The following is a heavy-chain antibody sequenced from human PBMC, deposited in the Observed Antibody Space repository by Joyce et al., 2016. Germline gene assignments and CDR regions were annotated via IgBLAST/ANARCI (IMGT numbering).Heavy chain of an antibody. D-gene: IGHD3-3*01. CDR2: ISYDGIDE. CDR3: AKAYDFWSGKFPWGIDY. CDR1: GVTFSSYG. J-gene: IGHJ4*02. Sequence: QVQLVESGGGIVQPGRSLRLSCAASGVTFSSYGMHWVRQAPGKGLEWVAVISYDGIDEFYSDSVKGRFIISRDNSKNILYLQMDSLRVEDTAVYFCAKAYDFWSGKFPWGIDYWGQGTLVTVSS. V-gene: IGHV3-30*18.